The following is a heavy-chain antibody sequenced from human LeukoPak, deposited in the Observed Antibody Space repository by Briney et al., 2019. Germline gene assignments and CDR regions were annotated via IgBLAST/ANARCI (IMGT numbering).Heavy chain of an antibody. CDR3: ARGHDSIKTFGEVIKSRTRWFDP. D-gene: IGHD3-3*01. CDR1: GGSISSGSYY. J-gene: IGHJ5*02. CDR2: IYTSGST. Sequence: SETLSLTCTVSGGSISSGSYYWSWIRQPAGKGLEWIGRIYTSGSTNYNPSLKSRVTISVDTSKNQFSLKLSSETAADTAVYYCARGHDSIKTFGEVIKSRTRWFDPWGQGTLVTVSS. V-gene: IGHV4-61*02.